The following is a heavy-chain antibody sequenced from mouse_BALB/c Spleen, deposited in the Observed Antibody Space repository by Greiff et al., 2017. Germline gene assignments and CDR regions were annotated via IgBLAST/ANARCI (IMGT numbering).Heavy chain of an antibody. CDR2: INPSSGYT. J-gene: IGHJ3*01. CDR3: ARDGNYEVWFAY. Sequence: VQLQQSGAELARPGASVKMSCKASGYTFTSYTMHWVKQRPGQGLEWIGYINPSSGYTNYNQKFKDKATLTADKSSSTAYMQLSSLTSEDSAVYCCARDGNYEVWFAYWGQGTLVTVSA. V-gene: IGHV1-4*01. D-gene: IGHD2-1*01. CDR1: GYTFTSYT.